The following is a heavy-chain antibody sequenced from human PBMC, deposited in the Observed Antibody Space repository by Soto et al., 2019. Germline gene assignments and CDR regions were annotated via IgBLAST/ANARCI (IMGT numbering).Heavy chain of an antibody. CDR1: GGSINSYC. CDR3: ARDRVAAAGMDH. V-gene: IGHV4-59*01. CDR2: IYYSGSA. Sequence: QVQLQESGPGLVKPSETLSLTCNVSGGSINSYCWSWIRQPPGKGLEWLGYIYYSGSANYNPSLDSRVTISVDMSKNQLSLKLTSVTAADTAIYYCARDRVAAAGMDHWGQGTLVTVSS. J-gene: IGHJ4*02. D-gene: IGHD6-13*01.